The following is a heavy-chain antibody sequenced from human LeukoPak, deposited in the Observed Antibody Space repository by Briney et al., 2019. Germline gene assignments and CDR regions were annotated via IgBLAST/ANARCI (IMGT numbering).Heavy chain of an antibody. CDR1: GFIFDDNG. V-gene: IGHV3-20*04. J-gene: IGHJ3*02. D-gene: IGHD3-22*01. CDR3: ARVGSSAYGDAFDI. Sequence: GGCLSPSCAASGFIFDDNGMSWARQAPGKGLEWVSSINWNGVSTGYADSVQGRFTISRDNAKNSLYLQMNSLRAEDTALYYCARVGSSAYGDAFDIWGQGTLTTVSS. CDR2: INWNGVST.